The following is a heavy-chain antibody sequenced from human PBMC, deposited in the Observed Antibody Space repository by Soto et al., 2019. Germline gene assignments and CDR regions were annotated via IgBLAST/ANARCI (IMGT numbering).Heavy chain of an antibody. J-gene: IGHJ4*02. CDR2: ISAYNGKT. CDR1: GYGITSYG. V-gene: IGHV1-18*04. D-gene: IGHD3-16*02. CDR3: VRPYNRSRLGQLSLCPGY. Sequence: GYGITSYGSWWPQHAHEQGLEWMGCISAYNGKTHYAQKPQGRVTMTTDTSTSTAYMELRSLRSDDTAVYYFVRPYNRSRLGQLSLCPGYWGQAPLVTAS.